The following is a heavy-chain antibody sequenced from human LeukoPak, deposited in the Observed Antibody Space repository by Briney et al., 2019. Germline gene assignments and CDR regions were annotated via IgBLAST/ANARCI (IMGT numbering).Heavy chain of an antibody. J-gene: IGHJ3*02. CDR2: IWYDGSNK. Sequence: QSGGSLRLSCAASGFTFSSYGMPWVRQAPGKGLEWVAVIWYDGSNKYYADSVKGRFTISRDNSKNTLYLQMNSLRAEDTAVYYCARDGNDGDYVLDATPSFDIWGQGTMVTVSS. CDR3: ARDGNDGDYVLDATPSFDI. V-gene: IGHV3-33*01. CDR1: GFTFSSYG. D-gene: IGHD4-17*01.